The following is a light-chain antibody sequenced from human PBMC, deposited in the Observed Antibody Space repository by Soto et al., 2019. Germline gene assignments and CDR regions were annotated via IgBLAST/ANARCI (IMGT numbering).Light chain of an antibody. J-gene: IGKJ1*01. CDR2: EAS. CDR3: QQYNVYSWT. CDR1: QNINSW. V-gene: IGKV1-5*03. Sequence: DIHMTQSPSTLSASVGDRVTITCRASQNINSWLAWYQQKPGKAPKLLIYEASSLEKGVPARFGGSGSGTEFTLTISSLQPDDFATYYCQQYNVYSWTFGQWTKVDIK.